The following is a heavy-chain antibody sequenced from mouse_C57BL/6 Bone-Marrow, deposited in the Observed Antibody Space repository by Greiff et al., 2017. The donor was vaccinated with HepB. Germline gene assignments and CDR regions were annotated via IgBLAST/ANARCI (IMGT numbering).Heavy chain of an antibody. Sequence: EVKLVESGGGLVKPGGSLKLSCAASGFTFSDYGMHWVRQAPEKGLEWVAYISSGSSTIYYADTVKGRFTISRDNAKNTLFLQMTSLRSEDTAMYYCARTGKGYYAMDYWGQGTSVTVSS. CDR3: ARTGKGYYAMDY. CDR1: GFTFSDYG. D-gene: IGHD1-3*01. V-gene: IGHV5-17*01. J-gene: IGHJ4*01. CDR2: ISSGSSTI.